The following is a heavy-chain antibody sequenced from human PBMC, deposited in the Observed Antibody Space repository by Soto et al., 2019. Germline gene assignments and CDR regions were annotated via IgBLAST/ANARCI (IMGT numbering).Heavy chain of an antibody. D-gene: IGHD2-15*01. J-gene: IGHJ4*01. V-gene: IGHV3-30*18. CDR1: GFTFSSYG. Sequence: PGGSLRLSCAASGFTFSSYGMHWVRQAPGKGLEWVAVISYDGSNKYYADSVKGRFTISRDNSKNTLYLQMNSLRAEDTAVYYCAKDRSGGSDYWGHGTLVTASS. CDR2: ISYDGSNK. CDR3: AKDRSGGSDY.